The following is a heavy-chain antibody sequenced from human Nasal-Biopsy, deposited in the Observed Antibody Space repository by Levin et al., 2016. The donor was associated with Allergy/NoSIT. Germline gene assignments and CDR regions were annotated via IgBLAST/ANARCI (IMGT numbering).Heavy chain of an antibody. J-gene: IGHJ4*02. D-gene: IGHD6-19*01. CDR2: IYGSGGTT. Sequence: GGSLRLSCVASGFTFSSYAMNWVRQAPGKGLEWVSNIYGSGGTTYYADSVKGRFTISRDNSKNTLYLQMSRLRAEDTALYYCAKDLPRTVAGTFGVGFRFDYWGQGALVTVSS. CDR1: GFTFSSYA. V-gene: IGHV3-23*01. CDR3: AKDLPRTVAGTFGVGFRFDY.